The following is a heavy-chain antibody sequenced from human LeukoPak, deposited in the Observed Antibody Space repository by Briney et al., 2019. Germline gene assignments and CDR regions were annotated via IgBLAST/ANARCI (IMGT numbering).Heavy chain of an antibody. CDR2: INHSGST. V-gene: IGHV4-34*01. Sequence: SETLSLTCAVYGGSFSGYYWSWIRQPPGKGLEWIGEINHSGSTNYNPSLKSRVTISVDTSKNQFSLKLSSVTAADTAVYYCAREKYQPLSYYYMDVWGKGTTVTVSS. D-gene: IGHD2-2*01. CDR3: AREKYQPLSYYYMDV. CDR1: GGSFSGYY. J-gene: IGHJ6*03.